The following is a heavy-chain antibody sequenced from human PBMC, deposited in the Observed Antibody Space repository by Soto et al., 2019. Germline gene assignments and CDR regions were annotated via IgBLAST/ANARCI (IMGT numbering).Heavy chain of an antibody. CDR1: GFTFSSYS. Sequence: PGGSLRLSCAASGFTFSSYSMNWVRQAPGKGLEWVSYISSSSSTIYYADSVKGRFTISRDNAKNSLYLQMNSLRAEDTAVYYCARDRIAAAGLDAFDIWGQGTMVTVSS. D-gene: IGHD6-13*01. V-gene: IGHV3-48*04. J-gene: IGHJ3*02. CDR3: ARDRIAAAGLDAFDI. CDR2: ISSSSSTI.